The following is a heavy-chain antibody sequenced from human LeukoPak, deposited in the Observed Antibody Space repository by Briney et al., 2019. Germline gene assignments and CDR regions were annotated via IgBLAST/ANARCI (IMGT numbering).Heavy chain of an antibody. J-gene: IGHJ4*02. Sequence: PGGSLRLSCAASGFTFSSYAMHWVRQAPGKGLEWVAVISYDGSNKYYADSVKGRFTISRDNSKNTLYLQMNSLRAEDTAVYYCARDYGAYNWNDVGLSGARYHKGYWGQGTLVTVSS. D-gene: IGHD1-20*01. CDR2: ISYDGSNK. V-gene: IGHV3-30-3*01. CDR3: ARDYGAYNWNDVGLSGARYHKGY. CDR1: GFTFSSYA.